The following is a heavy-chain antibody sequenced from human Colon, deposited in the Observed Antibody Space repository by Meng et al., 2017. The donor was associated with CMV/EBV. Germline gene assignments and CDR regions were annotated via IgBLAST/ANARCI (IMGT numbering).Heavy chain of an antibody. CDR1: GDSISSGEHY. V-gene: IGHV4-31*03. CDR3: ARESREVGMVGYFYSGMDV. J-gene: IGHJ6*02. Sequence: SETLSLTCTLSGDSISSGEHYWSWIRQHPEKGLEWIGYIYNSGRTYYNPSLKSRVSISVDTSKNQFSLKLNSVTAADTAVYYCARESREVGMVGYFYSGMDVWGQGTTVTVSS. CDR2: IYNSGRT. D-gene: IGHD2-15*01.